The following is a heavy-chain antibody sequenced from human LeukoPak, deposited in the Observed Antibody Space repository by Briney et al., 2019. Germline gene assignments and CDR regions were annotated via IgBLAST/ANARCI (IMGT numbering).Heavy chain of an antibody. CDR1: GFTFSSYS. D-gene: IGHD6-19*01. Sequence: PGGSLRLSCAASGFTFSSYSMNWVRQAPGKGLEWVSSISSSSSYIYYADSVKGRFTISRDNAKNSLYLQMNSLRAEDTAVYYCARRVAGTVSSDYWGQGTLVTVSS. CDR3: ARRVAGTVSSDY. J-gene: IGHJ4*02. V-gene: IGHV3-21*01. CDR2: ISSSSSYI.